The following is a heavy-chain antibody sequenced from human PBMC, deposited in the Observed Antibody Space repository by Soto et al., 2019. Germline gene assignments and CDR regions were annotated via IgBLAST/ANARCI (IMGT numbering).Heavy chain of an antibody. D-gene: IGHD3-22*01. V-gene: IGHV3-7*03. J-gene: IGHJ4*02. CDR3: ALNSGWRYDY. CDR2: IKEDGSRK. Sequence: EVQLVESGGGLVQPGGSLRLSCAASGFTFSTYWMAWVRQAPGKGLEWVANIKEDGSRKYYVDSVKGRFTISRDNAKNSLYLQMNSLRAEDTAVDYGALNSGWRYDYWGQGTLVTVSS. CDR1: GFTFSTYW.